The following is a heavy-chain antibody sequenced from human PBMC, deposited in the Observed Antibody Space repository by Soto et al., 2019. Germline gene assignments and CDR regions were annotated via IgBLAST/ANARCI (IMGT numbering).Heavy chain of an antibody. D-gene: IGHD4-4*01. CDR2: IHPGDSDT. CDR3: ARDLDYSGKSEDFHM. J-gene: IGHJ3*02. CDR1: GYSFTNYW. V-gene: IGHV5-51*01. Sequence: GESLKISCQGSGYSFTNYWVGWVRQIPGRGLEWMGIIHPGDSDTRYSPFFQGQVTISADKSISTAYLQWSSLKASDTAMYYCARDLDYSGKSEDFHMWGQGTMVT.